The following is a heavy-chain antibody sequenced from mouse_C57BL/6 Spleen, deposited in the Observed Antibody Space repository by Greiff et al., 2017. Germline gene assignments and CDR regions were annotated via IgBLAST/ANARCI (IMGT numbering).Heavy chain of an antibody. CDR3: ARDILFYDYDVGGAMDY. Sequence: VQLQQPGTELVKPGASVKLSCKASGYTFTSYWMHWVKQRPGQGLEWIGNINPSNGGTNYNEKFKSKATLTVDKSSSTAYMQLSSLTSEDSAVYYCARDILFYDYDVGGAMDYWGQGTSVTASA. CDR1: GYTFTSYW. D-gene: IGHD2-4*01. V-gene: IGHV1-53*01. CDR2: INPSNGGT. J-gene: IGHJ4*01.